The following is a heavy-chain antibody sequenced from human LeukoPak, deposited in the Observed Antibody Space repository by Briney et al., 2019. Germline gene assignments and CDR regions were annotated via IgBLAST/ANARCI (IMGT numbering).Heavy chain of an antibody. Sequence: ASVKVSCKASGYTFTSYGISWVRQAPGQGLEWMGWISAYNGNTNYAQKLQGRVTMTTDTSTSTAYMELRSLGSDDTAVYYCARIHSSGWTNYYYYYMDVWGKGTTVTVSS. D-gene: IGHD6-19*01. V-gene: IGHV1-18*01. CDR1: GYTFTSYG. CDR2: ISAYNGNT. CDR3: ARIHSSGWTNYYYYYMDV. J-gene: IGHJ6*03.